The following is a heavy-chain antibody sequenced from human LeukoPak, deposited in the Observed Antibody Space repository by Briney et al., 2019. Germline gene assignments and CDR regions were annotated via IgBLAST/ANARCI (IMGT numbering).Heavy chain of an antibody. Sequence: PGGSLRLSCAASGFTVSSNYMSWVRQAPGKGLDWVSVIYSGGSTYYADSVKGRFTISRDNSKNTLYLQMNSLRAEDTAVYHCARHDSSGWVDYWGQGTLVTVSS. CDR1: GFTVSSNY. CDR2: IYSGGST. D-gene: IGHD6-19*01. J-gene: IGHJ4*02. CDR3: ARHDSSGWVDY. V-gene: IGHV3-53*01.